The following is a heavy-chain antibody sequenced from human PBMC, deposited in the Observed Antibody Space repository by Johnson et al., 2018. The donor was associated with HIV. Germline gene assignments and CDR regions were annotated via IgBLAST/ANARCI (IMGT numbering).Heavy chain of an antibody. CDR2: IYSGGST. D-gene: IGHD3-10*01. CDR1: GFNVSGNY. CDR3: ARGHMVRGVTHAFDI. J-gene: IGHJ3*02. Sequence: VQLVESGGGLVQPGGSLRLSCVASGFNVSGNYMSWVRQAPGRGLEWVSVIYSGGSTYYADSVKGRFTISRDNSKNTLYLQLNSLRAEETAVYYCARGHMVRGVTHAFDIWGQGTMVTVSS. V-gene: IGHV3-66*01.